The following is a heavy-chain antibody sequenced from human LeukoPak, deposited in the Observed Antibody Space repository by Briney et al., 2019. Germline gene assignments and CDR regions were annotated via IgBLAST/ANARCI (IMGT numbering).Heavy chain of an antibody. CDR1: GYTLTELS. Sequence: ASLKVSCKVSGYTLTELSMHWVRQAPGKGLEWMGGFDPEDGETIYAQKFQGRVTMTEDTSTDTAYMELSSLRSEDTAVYYCATGLISSGWLFDYWGQGTLVTVSS. CDR2: FDPEDGET. D-gene: IGHD6-19*01. CDR3: ATGLISSGWLFDY. V-gene: IGHV1-24*01. J-gene: IGHJ4*02.